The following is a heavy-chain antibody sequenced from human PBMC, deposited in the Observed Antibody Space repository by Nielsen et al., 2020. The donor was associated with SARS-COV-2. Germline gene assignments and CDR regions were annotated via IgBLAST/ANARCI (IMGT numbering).Heavy chain of an antibody. J-gene: IGHJ4*02. CDR2: IYYSGST. D-gene: IGHD3-3*01. CDR3: ARGYPKSTIRFLEWKLPYFDY. Sequence: TLSLTCTVSGGSISSGGYYWSWIRQHPGKGLEWIGYIYYSGSTYYNPSLKSRVTISVDTSKNQFSLKLSSVTAADTAVYYCARGYPKSTIRFLEWKLPYFDYWGQGTLVTISS. V-gene: IGHV4-31*03. CDR1: GGSISSGGYY.